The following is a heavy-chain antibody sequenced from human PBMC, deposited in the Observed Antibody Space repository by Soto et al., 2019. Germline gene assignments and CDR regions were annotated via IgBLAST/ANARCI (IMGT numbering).Heavy chain of an antibody. CDR1: GFTSSNYW. J-gene: IGHJ4*02. D-gene: IGHD2-15*01. CDR3: ATSPHASASGGFFGGFDF. CDR2: IKQEGSEK. Sequence: VQLVESGRGVVQPGGSVRLSCAASGFTSSNYWMSWVRQAPGKGLGWVAKIKQEGSEKDHVDSGRGRFTISRDYAKQSLYLQTHSLRAEDTAVYYFATSPHASASGGFFGGFDFWGQGALVTVSS. V-gene: IGHV3-7*01.